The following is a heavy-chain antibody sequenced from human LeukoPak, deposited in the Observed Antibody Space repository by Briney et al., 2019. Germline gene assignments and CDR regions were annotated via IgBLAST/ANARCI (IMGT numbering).Heavy chain of an antibody. CDR1: GYTFTGYY. V-gene: IGHV1-2*02. CDR3: ARVSRYCSSTSCRILDY. CDR2: INPNSGGT. D-gene: IGHD2-2*01. Sequence: ASVKVSCKAPGYTFTGYYMHWVRQAPGQGLEWMGWINPNSGGTNYAQKFQGRVTMTRDTSTSTAYMELSRLRSDDTAVYYCARVSRYCSSTSCRILDYWGQGTLVTVSS. J-gene: IGHJ4*02.